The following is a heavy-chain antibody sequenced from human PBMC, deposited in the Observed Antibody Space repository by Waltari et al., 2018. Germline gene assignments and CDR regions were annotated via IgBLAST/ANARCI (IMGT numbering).Heavy chain of an antibody. CDR3: ARDRPYYDILTGYQYYYYGMDV. Sequence: QVQLVQSGAEVKKPGSSVKVSCKASGGTFSSYAISWVRQAPGQGLEWMGGIIPIFGTANYAQKFQGRVTITADESTSTAYMELRSLRSEDTAVYYCARDRPYYDILTGYQYYYYGMDVWGQGTTVTVSS. CDR2: IIPIFGTA. J-gene: IGHJ6*02. D-gene: IGHD3-9*01. CDR1: GGTFSSYA. V-gene: IGHV1-69*01.